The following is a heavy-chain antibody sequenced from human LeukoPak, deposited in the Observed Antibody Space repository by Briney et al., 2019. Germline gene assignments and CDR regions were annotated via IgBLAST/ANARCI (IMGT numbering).Heavy chain of an antibody. D-gene: IGHD6-13*01. J-gene: IGHJ4*02. CDR3: ARLGFIAAAEEY. CDR1: GGSISSSSYY. V-gene: IGHV4-39*01. Sequence: SETLSLTCTVSGGSISSSSYYWGWIRQPPGKGMEWIGSIYYSGSTYYNPSLKSRVTIAVDTSKNQFSLKLSSVTAADTAVYYCARLGFIAAAEEYWGQGTLVTVSS. CDR2: IYYSGST.